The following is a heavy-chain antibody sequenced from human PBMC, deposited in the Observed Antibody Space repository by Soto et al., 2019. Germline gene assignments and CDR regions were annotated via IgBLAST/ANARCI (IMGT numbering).Heavy chain of an antibody. CDR3: ARGVKMATPHKYYFDY. V-gene: IGHV5-10-1*01. CDR2: IDPSDSSI. Sequence: PGESLKISCKGSGYSFTSYWVTWVRQMPGKGLEWMGRIDPSDSSINYSPSFRGHVTISADRSINTAHLQWSSLKASDTAIYYCARGVKMATPHKYYFDYWGQGTLVTVSS. J-gene: IGHJ4*02. CDR1: GYSFTSYW. D-gene: IGHD5-12*01.